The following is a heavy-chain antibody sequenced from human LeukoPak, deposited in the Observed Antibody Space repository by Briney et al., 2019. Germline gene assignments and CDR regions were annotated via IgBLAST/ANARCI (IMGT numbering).Heavy chain of an antibody. CDR3: AREVAAATYRGDWFDP. Sequence: GGSLRLSCAASGFTFSSYGMHWVRQAPGKGLEWVAVIWYDGSNRYYGDSVKGRFTISRDNSKNTLYLQMNSLRAEDTAVYYCAREVAAATYRGDWFDPWGQGTLVTVSS. CDR2: IWYDGSNR. J-gene: IGHJ5*02. V-gene: IGHV3-33*01. CDR1: GFTFSSYG. D-gene: IGHD2-15*01.